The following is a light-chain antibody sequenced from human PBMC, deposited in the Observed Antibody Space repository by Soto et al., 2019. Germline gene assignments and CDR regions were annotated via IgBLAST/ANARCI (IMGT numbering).Light chain of an antibody. J-gene: IGKJ2*01. Sequence: DIQMTQSPSFLSASVGDRVTITCRASQRIDNFLNWYQQKPGKAPKLLIYGASSLQSGVPSRFSGSGSGTDFTLTITSLQPEDSATYHCQQRYKTSLSSFGRGTKVDIK. CDR3: QQRYKTSLSS. CDR2: GAS. CDR1: QRIDNF. V-gene: IGKV1-39*01.